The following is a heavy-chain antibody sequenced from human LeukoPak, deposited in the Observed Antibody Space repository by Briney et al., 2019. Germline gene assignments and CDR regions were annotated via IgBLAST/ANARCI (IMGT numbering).Heavy chain of an antibody. CDR1: GFTFDDYG. J-gene: IGHJ5*02. V-gene: IGHV3-20*04. CDR3: AREGGYANRGWFDP. D-gene: IGHD5-12*01. CDR2: INWNGGST. Sequence: GGSLRLSCAASGFTFDDYGMSWVRQAPGKGLEWVSGINWNGGSTGYADSVKGRFTISRDNAKNSLYLQMNSLRAEDTALYYCAREGGYANRGWFDPWGQGTLVTVSS.